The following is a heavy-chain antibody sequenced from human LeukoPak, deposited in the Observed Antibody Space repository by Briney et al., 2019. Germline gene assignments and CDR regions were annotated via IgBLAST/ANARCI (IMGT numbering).Heavy chain of an antibody. CDR3: TRDYGVLFDY. V-gene: IGHV3-73*01. CDR2: IRSKANSYAT. CDR1: GFTFSGSA. Sequence: GGSLRLSCAASGFTFSGSAIHWVRQASGKGLEWVGRIRSKANSYATSSAASVKGRFAISRDDSKNTAYLQMNSLKTEDTAVYYCTRDYGVLFDYWGQGTLVTVSS. J-gene: IGHJ4*02. D-gene: IGHD4-17*01.